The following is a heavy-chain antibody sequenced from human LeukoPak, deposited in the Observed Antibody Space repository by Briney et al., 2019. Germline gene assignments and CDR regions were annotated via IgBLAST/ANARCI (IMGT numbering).Heavy chain of an antibody. Sequence: SETLSLTCAVYGGSFSGYYWSWIRQPPGKGLEWVGEINHSGSTNYNPSLKSRVTISVDTSKNQFSLKLSSVTAADTAVYYCARGRYSYGYCAFDIRGQGTMVTVSS. J-gene: IGHJ3*02. V-gene: IGHV4-34*01. CDR1: GGSFSGYY. CDR3: ARGRYSYGYCAFDI. CDR2: INHSGST. D-gene: IGHD5-18*01.